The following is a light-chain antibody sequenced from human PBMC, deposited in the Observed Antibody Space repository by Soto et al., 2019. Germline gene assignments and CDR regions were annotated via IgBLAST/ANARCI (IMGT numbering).Light chain of an antibody. CDR1: ESIRTW. Sequence: IQMTQSPSTLSAAIGGGVTIACRASESIRTWLAWYQHKPGKAPKFLIYDASSLESGVASRFSGSGSGTEFTLTISNLQPDDFATYFCQQYNNYPRTFGQGTKVDIK. CDR2: DAS. CDR3: QQYNNYPRT. J-gene: IGKJ1*01. V-gene: IGKV1-5*01.